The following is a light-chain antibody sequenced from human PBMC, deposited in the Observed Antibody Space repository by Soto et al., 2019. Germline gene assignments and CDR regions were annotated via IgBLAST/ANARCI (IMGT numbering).Light chain of an antibody. V-gene: IGKV4-1*01. CDR1: QSVLYSSNNKNY. J-gene: IGKJ2*01. CDR3: QQYYSTPYT. CDR2: WAS. Sequence: DIVTTQSPDSLAVSLGERATVNCKSSQSVLYSSNNKNYLAWYQQKPGQPLKLLIYWASTRESGVPDRFSGSGSGTDFTLTISSLQAEDVAVYYCQQYYSTPYTFGQGTKLEIK.